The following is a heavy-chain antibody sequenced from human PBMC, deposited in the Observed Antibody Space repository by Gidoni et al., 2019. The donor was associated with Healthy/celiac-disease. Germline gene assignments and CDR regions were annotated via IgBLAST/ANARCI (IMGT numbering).Heavy chain of an antibody. D-gene: IGHD6-6*01. CDR3: ARFNTGIAARRGFDY. Sequence: QVQLQQWGAGLLKPSETLSLTCAVYGGSFSGYYWSWIRQPPGKGLEWIGEINHSGSTNYHPSLKSRVTISVDTSKNQFSLKLSSVTAADTAVYYCARFNTGIAARRGFDYWGQGTLVTVSS. CDR2: INHSGST. V-gene: IGHV4-34*01. CDR1: GGSFSGYY. J-gene: IGHJ4*02.